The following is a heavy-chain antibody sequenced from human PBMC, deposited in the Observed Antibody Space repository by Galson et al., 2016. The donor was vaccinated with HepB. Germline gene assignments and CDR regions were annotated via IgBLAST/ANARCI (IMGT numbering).Heavy chain of an antibody. Sequence: SLRLSCAVSGFTFGNYAMSWVRQAPGKGRELVSAIGAGGGNTHYAASVRGRFTISRDNSKNTLNLQMNSLRAEDMAVYYCARDLGRGKYVDDWGQGTLVTVSS. CDR2: IGAGGGNT. V-gene: IGHV3-23*01. CDR3: ARDLGRGKYVDD. D-gene: IGHD7-27*01. J-gene: IGHJ4*02. CDR1: GFTFGNYA.